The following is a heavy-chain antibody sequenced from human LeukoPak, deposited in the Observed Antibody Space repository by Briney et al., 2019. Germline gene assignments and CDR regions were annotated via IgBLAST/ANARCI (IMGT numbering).Heavy chain of an antibody. J-gene: IGHJ5*02. CDR3: AKGSSGYFADL. CDR2: ISNDGGGT. Sequence: GGSLRLSCAASGFIFNNYGLIWVPQAPGKGLEWVSAISNDGGGTQYADFVEGRFIISRDNSKNTLFLQMSSLRAEDTALYYCAKGSSGYFADLWGQGTLVTVSS. CDR1: GFIFNNYG. D-gene: IGHD3-22*01. V-gene: IGHV3-23*01.